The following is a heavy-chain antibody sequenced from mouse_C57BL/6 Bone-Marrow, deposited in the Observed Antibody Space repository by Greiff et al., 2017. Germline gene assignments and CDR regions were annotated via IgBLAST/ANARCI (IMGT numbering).Heavy chain of an antibody. CDR2: INPSSGYT. CDR3: AKNYYGSRCAY. Sequence: VQLQQSGAELARPGASVTMSCKASGYTFTSYTMHWVKQRPGQGLEWIGYINPSSGYTKYNQKFNDKATLTADKSSSTAYMQLSSLTSEDSAVYYCAKNYYGSRCAYWGQGTLVTVSA. D-gene: IGHD1-1*01. J-gene: IGHJ3*01. CDR1: GYTFTSYT. V-gene: IGHV1-4*01.